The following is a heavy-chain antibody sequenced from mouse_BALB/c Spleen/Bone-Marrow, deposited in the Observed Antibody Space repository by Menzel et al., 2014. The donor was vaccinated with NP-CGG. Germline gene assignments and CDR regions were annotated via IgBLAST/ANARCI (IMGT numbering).Heavy chain of an antibody. CDR2: IDPANGNT. Sequence: EVQLQQSGAELVKPGASVKLSCTASGFNIKDTYMHWVKQRPEQGLEWIGRIDPANGNTKYDPKFQAKATITPDTSSNTAYLQLSSRTSEDTAVYYCARSGDYDKAWFAYWGQGTLVTVSA. CDR1: GFNIKDTY. D-gene: IGHD2-4*01. CDR3: ARSGDYDKAWFAY. V-gene: IGHV14-3*02. J-gene: IGHJ3*01.